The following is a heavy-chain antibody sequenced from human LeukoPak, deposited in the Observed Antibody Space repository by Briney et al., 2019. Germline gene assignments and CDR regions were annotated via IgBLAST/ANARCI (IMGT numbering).Heavy chain of an antibody. J-gene: IGHJ4*02. D-gene: IGHD2-15*01. CDR2: IYHSGST. V-gene: IGHV4-39*01. CDR3: ARRSEFDNTHYHYFDY. CDR1: GGSIDSRSYY. Sequence: KPSETLSLTCTVSGGSIDSRSYYWDWIRQAPGKGLEWIGTIYHSGSTEYTPSLKSRVAIFVDTSTNQFSLILHSVAAADTAVYYCARRSEFDNTHYHYFDYWGQGALVTVSS.